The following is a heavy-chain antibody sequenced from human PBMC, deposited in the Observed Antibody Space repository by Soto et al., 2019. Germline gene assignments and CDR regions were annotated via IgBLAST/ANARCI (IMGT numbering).Heavy chain of an antibody. J-gene: IGHJ5*02. V-gene: IGHV4-31*03. Sequence: TLSLTCTVSGGSISSAGYYWSWIRQHPGKGLEWIGYIYYSGNTYYNPSLKSRLTISVDTSKNQFSLNLSSVTAADTAMYYCARNWNYQGDNWFDPWGQGTLVTVSS. D-gene: IGHD1-7*01. CDR3: ARNWNYQGDNWFDP. CDR1: GGSISSAGYY. CDR2: IYYSGNT.